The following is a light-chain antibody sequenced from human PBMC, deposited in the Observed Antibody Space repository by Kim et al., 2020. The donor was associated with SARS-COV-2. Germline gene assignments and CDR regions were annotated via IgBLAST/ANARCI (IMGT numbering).Light chain of an antibody. J-gene: IGLJ2*01. CDR3: QSHDNSNRVV. CDR2: EDN. CDR1: SGSIASNY. V-gene: IGLV6-57*03. Sequence: NFMLTQPHSVSESPGKTVTISCTRSSGSIASNYVQWYQQRPGSAPTTVIYEDNQRLSGVPDRFSGSIDSSSNSASLTISGLKTEDEADYYCQSHDNSNRVVLGGGTQLTVL.